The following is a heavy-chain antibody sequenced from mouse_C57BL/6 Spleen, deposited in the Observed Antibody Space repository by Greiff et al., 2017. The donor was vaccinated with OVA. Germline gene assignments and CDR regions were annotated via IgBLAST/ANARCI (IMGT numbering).Heavy chain of an antibody. D-gene: IGHD3-2*02. CDR3: VRGGAQATFDY. Sequence: EVQLVESGGGLVQPKGSLKLSCAASGFSFNTYAMNWVRQAPGKGLEWVARIRSKSNNYATYYADSVKDRFTISRDDSESMLYLQMNNLKTEDTAMYYCVRGGAQATFDYWGQGTTLTVSS. V-gene: IGHV10-1*01. J-gene: IGHJ2*01. CDR1: GFSFNTYA. CDR2: IRSKSNNYAT.